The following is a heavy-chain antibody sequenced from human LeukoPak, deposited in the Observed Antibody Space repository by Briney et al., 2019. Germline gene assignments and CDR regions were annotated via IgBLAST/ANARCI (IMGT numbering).Heavy chain of an antibody. D-gene: IGHD3-16*02. J-gene: IGHJ4*02. V-gene: IGHV3-66*01. Sequence: GGSLRLSCAASGFTVSSNYMSWVRQTPGRGLEWLSIIYSGGDTYYPDSLKGRFTISRDNSKNTLYLQMNSLRAEDTAVYYCARVDRDTEFFDYWGQGTLVTVSS. CDR3: ARVDRDTEFFDY. CDR1: GFTVSSNY. CDR2: IYSGGDT.